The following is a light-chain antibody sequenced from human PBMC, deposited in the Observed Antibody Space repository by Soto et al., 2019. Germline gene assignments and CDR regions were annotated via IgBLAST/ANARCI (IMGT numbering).Light chain of an antibody. J-gene: IGKJ1*01. CDR2: DAS. Sequence: DIQMTHSPSTLSASVGDRVTITCLASQSISSWLAWYQQKPGKAPNLLIYDASNLESGVPSRFSGSGSGTEFTLTISSLQPDDFATYYCQQYNSYQWKFGQGTKVDIK. CDR1: QSISSW. CDR3: QQYNSYQWK. V-gene: IGKV1-5*01.